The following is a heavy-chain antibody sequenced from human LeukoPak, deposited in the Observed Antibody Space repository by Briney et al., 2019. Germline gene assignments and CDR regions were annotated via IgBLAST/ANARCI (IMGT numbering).Heavy chain of an antibody. CDR2: INPNSGGT. D-gene: IGHD6-19*01. V-gene: IGHV1-2*02. CDR3: ARVWGAVAGH. Sequence: ASVKVSCKASGYTFTGYYMHWVRQAPGQGLEWMGWINPNSGGTNYAQKFQGRVTMTRDTSISTAHMELSRLRSDDTAVYYCARVWGAVAGHWGQGTLVTVSS. J-gene: IGHJ4*02. CDR1: GYTFTGYY.